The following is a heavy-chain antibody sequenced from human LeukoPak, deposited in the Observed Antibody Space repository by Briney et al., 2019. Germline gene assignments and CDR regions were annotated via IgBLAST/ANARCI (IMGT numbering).Heavy chain of an antibody. V-gene: IGHV4-30-4*08. CDR1: GGSISSGDYY. CDR2: IYYSGST. D-gene: IGHD5-18*01. Sequence: SETLSLTCTVSGGSISSGDYYWSWIRQPPGKGLEWIGYIYYSGSTYYNPSLKSRVTISVDTSKNQFSLKLSSVTAADTAVYYCAREGPGYSYGKGYLDYWGQGTLVTVSS. CDR3: AREGPGYSYGKGYLDY. J-gene: IGHJ4*02.